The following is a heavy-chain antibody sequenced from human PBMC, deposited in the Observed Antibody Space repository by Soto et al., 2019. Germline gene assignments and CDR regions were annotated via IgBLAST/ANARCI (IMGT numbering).Heavy chain of an antibody. CDR3: ARGSHSGRDFDY. D-gene: IGHD2-15*01. J-gene: IGHJ4*02. CDR2: IYYTGST. V-gene: IGHV4-61*01. Sequence: SETLSLTCTVSGGSVSSESHYWSWIRQTPGKGLEWIGYIYYTGSTNYNPSLKGRVTMSVDTSKNQFSLKLSSVTAADTAVYYCARGSHSGRDFDYWGQGTLVTVSS. CDR1: GGSVSSESHY.